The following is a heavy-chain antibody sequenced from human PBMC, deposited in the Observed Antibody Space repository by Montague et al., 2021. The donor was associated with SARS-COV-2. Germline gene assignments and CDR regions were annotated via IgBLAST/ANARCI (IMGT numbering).Heavy chain of an antibody. V-gene: IGHV4-4*02. CDR1: GGSLSTPHY. CDR2: FHHSGTA. Sequence: SETLSLTCAVSGGSLSTPHYWSWVRQPPGKRLEWIGEFHHSGTANYNALFNGRATISVDKSKNQFSLTLTSVTAAATADYYSARDRLTRGCLDPWGQGTLVTVSS. CDR3: ARDRLTRGCLDP. J-gene: IGHJ5*02. D-gene: IGHD7-27*01.